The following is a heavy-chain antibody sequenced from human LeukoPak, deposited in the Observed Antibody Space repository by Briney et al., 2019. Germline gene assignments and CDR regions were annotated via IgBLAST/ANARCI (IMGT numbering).Heavy chain of an antibody. D-gene: IGHD6-19*01. J-gene: IGHJ4*02. CDR1: GFTFSNYA. CDR2: ITGSGDST. Sequence: PRGSLRPSCAASGFTFSNYAMSWVRQAPGKGLEWVSVITGSGDSTYNADSVKGRFTISRDNTKNMFYLQMNSLRAEDTAVYYCVKNSGGSVAGLFDHWGQGTLVTVSS. CDR3: VKNSGGSVAGLFDH. V-gene: IGHV3-23*01.